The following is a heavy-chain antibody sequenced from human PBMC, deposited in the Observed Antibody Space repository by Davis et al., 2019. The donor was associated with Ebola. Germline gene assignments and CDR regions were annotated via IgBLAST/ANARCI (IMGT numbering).Heavy chain of an antibody. Sequence: GESLKISCAASGFTFSSYAMSWVRQAPGKGLEWVSVIYGGGSTYYADSVKGRFTISRDNAKNTLYLQMNSLRAEDTAVYYCARGSEMANPADGDYWGQGTLVTVSS. V-gene: IGHV3-66*01. CDR2: IYGGGST. J-gene: IGHJ4*02. CDR3: ARGSEMANPADGDY. D-gene: IGHD5-24*01. CDR1: GFTFSSYA.